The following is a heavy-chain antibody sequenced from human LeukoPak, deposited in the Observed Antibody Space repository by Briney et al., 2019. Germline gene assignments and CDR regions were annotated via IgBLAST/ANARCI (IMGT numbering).Heavy chain of an antibody. V-gene: IGHV4-59*01. CDR1: GGSISSYY. J-gene: IGHJ6*02. CDR3: ARILGGAYYYGMDV. CDR2: IYYSGST. D-gene: IGHD3-16*01. Sequence: SETLSLTCTVSGGSISSYYWSWIRQTPGKGLEWIGYIYYSGSTNYNPSLKSRVTISVDTSKNQFSLKLSSVTAADTAVYYCARILGGAYYYGMDVWGQGTTVTVSS.